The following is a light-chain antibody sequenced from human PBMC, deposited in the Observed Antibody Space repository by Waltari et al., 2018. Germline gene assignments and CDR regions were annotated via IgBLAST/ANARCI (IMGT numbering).Light chain of an antibody. Sequence: QSALTQPASVSGSPGQSTTISCTGTSSAVGSYNLVPWYQHHPGKAPKLMIYEGTQRPSGVSDRFSGSKSGDTASLTISGLQAEDEADYYCCSYVRDITWVFGGGTKLTVL. CDR3: CSYVRDITWV. CDR2: EGT. CDR1: SSAVGSYNL. V-gene: IGLV2-23*01. J-gene: IGLJ3*02.